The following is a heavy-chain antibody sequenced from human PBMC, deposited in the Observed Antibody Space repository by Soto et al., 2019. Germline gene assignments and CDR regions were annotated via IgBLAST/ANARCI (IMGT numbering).Heavy chain of an antibody. Sequence: QVQLVESGGGVVQPGRSLRLSCAASGFTFSSYGMHWVRQAPGKGLEWVAVISYDGSDKYYADSVKGRFTISRDNSNNTLYRQMASLSAEDTAVYYCAKGVVVATTYFRHWGQGTLVTVSS. CDR1: GFTFSSYG. CDR2: ISYDGSDK. D-gene: IGHD2-15*01. CDR3: AKGVVVATTYFRH. J-gene: IGHJ1*01. V-gene: IGHV3-30*18.